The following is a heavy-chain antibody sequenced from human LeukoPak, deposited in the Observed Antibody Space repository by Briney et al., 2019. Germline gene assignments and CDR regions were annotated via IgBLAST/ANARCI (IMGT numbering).Heavy chain of an antibody. Sequence: WASVTVSCKASGYTFTSYGISWVRQAPGQGLEWMGWISAYNGNTNYAQKLQGRVTMTTDTSTSTAYMELRSLRSDDTAVYYCARDHSYEYYFDYWGQGTLVTVSS. CDR3: ARDHSYEYYFDY. V-gene: IGHV1-18*01. J-gene: IGHJ4*02. CDR1: GYTFTSYG. D-gene: IGHD5-12*01. CDR2: ISAYNGNT.